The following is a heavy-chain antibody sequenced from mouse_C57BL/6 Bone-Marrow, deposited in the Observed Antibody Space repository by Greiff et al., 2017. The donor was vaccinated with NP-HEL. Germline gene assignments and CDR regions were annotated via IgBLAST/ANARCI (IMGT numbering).Heavy chain of an antibody. CDR1: GYTFTSYW. CDR2: LDPSSIYT. V-gene: IGHV1-50*01. Sequence: VQLQQPGAELVKPGASVKLSCKASGYTFTSYWMQWVKQRPGQGLSFIFALDPSSIYTTSHPPFTVHATLTVDTSSSTAYMQLSSLTSEDSAVYYCARGGGFAYWGQGTLVTVSA. J-gene: IGHJ3*01. CDR3: ARGGGFAY.